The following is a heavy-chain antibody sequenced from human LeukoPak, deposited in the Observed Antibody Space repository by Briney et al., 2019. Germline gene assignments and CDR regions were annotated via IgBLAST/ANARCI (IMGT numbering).Heavy chain of an antibody. Sequence: SETLSLTCAVYGGSFSGYYWSWIRQPPGKGLEWIGEINHSGSTNYNPSLKSRVTISVDTSKNQFSLKLSSVTAADTAVYYCARDGGDYLNYYYYYGMDVWGQGTTVTVSS. D-gene: IGHD4-17*01. CDR2: INHSGST. CDR1: GGSFSGYY. V-gene: IGHV4-34*01. J-gene: IGHJ6*02. CDR3: ARDGGDYLNYYYYYGMDV.